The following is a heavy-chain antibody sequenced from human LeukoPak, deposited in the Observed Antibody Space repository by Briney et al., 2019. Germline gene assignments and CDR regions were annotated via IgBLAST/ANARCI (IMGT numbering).Heavy chain of an antibody. V-gene: IGHV3-11*04. CDR1: GSTFSDDY. D-gene: IGHD2-15*01. CDR2: ISSSGSTI. Sequence: GGSLRLSCAASGSTFSDDYMSWTRQAPGKGLEWVSYISSSGSTIYYADSVKGRFTISRDNAKNSLYLQMNSLRAEDTAVYYCARFATSNRYYFDYWGQGNLATVSS. J-gene: IGHJ4*02. CDR3: ARFATSNRYYFDY.